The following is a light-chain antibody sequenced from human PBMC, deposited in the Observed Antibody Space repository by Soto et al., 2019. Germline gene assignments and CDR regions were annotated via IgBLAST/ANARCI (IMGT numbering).Light chain of an antibody. CDR3: QQYNNWPSWT. Sequence: EIVMTQSPATLSVSPGERATLSCRASQSVSSNLAWYQQKPGQAXRLLIYGASTRATGIPARFSGSGSGTEFTLPISSLQSEDFAAYYCQQYNNWPSWTFGQGTKVDIK. CDR1: QSVSSN. J-gene: IGKJ1*01. CDR2: GAS. V-gene: IGKV3-15*01.